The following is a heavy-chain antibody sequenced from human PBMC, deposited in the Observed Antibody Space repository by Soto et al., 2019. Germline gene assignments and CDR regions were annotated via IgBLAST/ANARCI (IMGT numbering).Heavy chain of an antibody. J-gene: IGHJ4*02. CDR1: GYTFTSYY. Sequence: GASVKVSCKASGYTFTSYYMHWVRQAPGQGLEWMGIINPSGGSTSYAQKFQGRVTMTRDTSTSTVYMELSSLRSEDTAVYYCARESILSSGTSLRAYYFDSWGQGTLVTVSS. CDR3: ARESILSSGTSLRAYYFDS. CDR2: INPSGGST. V-gene: IGHV1-46*01. D-gene: IGHD1-7*01.